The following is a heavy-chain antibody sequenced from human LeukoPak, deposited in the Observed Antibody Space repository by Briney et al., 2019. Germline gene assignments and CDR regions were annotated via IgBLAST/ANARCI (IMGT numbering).Heavy chain of an antibody. Sequence: PSGTLSLTCAVSGGSISTNNWGSWVRQPPGRGLEWIGEIYHTGSTNYSPSLRSRVTMSIDKCNNQFSLNLNSVTAADTAVYYCAKSGDYLWDYWGQGTLVTVSS. V-gene: IGHV4-4*02. J-gene: IGHJ4*02. D-gene: IGHD3-16*01. CDR2: IYHTGST. CDR1: GGSISTNNW. CDR3: AKSGDYLWDY.